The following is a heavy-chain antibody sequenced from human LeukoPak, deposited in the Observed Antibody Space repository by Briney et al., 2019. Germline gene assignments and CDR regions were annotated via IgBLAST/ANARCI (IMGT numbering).Heavy chain of an antibody. V-gene: IGHV4-59*08. CDR2: IYYSGST. CDR1: GGSISSYY. D-gene: IGHD4-17*01. Sequence: PSETLSLTCTVSGGSISSYYWSWIRQPPGKGLEWIGYIYYSGSTNYNPSLKSRVTISVDTSKNQFSLKLSSVTAADTAVYYCARQRNDYGDYGEYYYYGMDVWGQGTTVTVSS. J-gene: IGHJ6*02. CDR3: ARQRNDYGDYGEYYYYGMDV.